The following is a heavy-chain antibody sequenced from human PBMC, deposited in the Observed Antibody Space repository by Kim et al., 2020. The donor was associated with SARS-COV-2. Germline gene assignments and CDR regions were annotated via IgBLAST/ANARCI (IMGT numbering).Heavy chain of an antibody. CDR3: ARGGPDTAMVW. Sequence: TYYNPSLKSRVTISVDTSKNQFSLKLSSVTAADTAVYYCARGGPDTAMVWWGQGTLVTVAS. V-gene: IGHV4-31*02. D-gene: IGHD5-18*01. J-gene: IGHJ4*02. CDR2: T.